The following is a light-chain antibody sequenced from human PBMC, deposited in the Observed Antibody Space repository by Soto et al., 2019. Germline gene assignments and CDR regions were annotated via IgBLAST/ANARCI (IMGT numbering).Light chain of an antibody. CDR1: QSISTY. CDR2: AAS. J-gene: IGKJ2*01. CDR3: QQSYSTPHT. V-gene: IGKV1-39*01. Sequence: DIQMTQSPSSLSASVGDRVTVTCRASQSISTYLNWYQQKPGKAPKLLIYAASSLQSVVPSRFSGSGSGTDFTLTNTSLQPEDFATYYCQQSYSTPHTFGHGTKLEI.